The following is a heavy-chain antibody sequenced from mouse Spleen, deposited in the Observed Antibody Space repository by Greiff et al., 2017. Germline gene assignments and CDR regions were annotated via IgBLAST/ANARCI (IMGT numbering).Heavy chain of an antibody. V-gene: IGHV14-3*02. CDR3: ASGYPYAMDY. Sequence: EVQLVESGAELVKPGASVKLSCTASGFNIKDTYMHWVKQRPEQGLEWIGRIDPANGNTKYDPKFQGKATITADTSSNTAYLQLSSLTSEDTAVYYCASGYPYAMDYWGQGTSVTVSS. CDR1: GFNIKDTY. D-gene: IGHD1-2*01. CDR2: IDPANGNT. J-gene: IGHJ4*01.